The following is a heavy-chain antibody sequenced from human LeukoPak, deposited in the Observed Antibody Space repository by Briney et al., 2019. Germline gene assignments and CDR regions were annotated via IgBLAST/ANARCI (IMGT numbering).Heavy chain of an antibody. CDR1: GFTFSSYN. J-gene: IGHJ4*02. V-gene: IGHV3-33*01. CDR2: VWYDGNKK. CDR3: AREEYSSSWYLPFDF. Sequence: GTSLRLSCAASGFTFSSYNIHWVRQAPGKGLEWVAVVWYDGNKKYYADSVKGRFTISRDNSNNTLFLQMNSLRAEDTAVYHCAREEYSSSWYLPFDFGGQGTLVTVSS. D-gene: IGHD6-13*01.